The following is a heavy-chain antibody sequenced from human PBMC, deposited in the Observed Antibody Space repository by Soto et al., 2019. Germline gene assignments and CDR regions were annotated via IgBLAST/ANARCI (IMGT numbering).Heavy chain of an antibody. D-gene: IGHD5-18*01. CDR2: ISAYNGNT. J-gene: IGHJ6*02. CDR3: ARAYQTYVDTAMVSVGGHYYYGMDV. CDR1: GYTFTSYG. Sequence: ASVKVSCKASGYTFTSYGISWVRQAPGQGLEWMGWISAYNGNTNYAQKLQGRVTMTTDTSTSTAYMELRSLRSDDTAVYYCARAYQTYVDTAMVSVGGHYYYGMDVWG. V-gene: IGHV1-18*04.